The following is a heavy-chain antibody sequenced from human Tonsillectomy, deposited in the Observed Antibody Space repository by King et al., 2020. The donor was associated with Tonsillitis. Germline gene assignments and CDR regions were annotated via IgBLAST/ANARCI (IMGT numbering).Heavy chain of an antibody. D-gene: IGHD2-2*01. CDR1: GYSFPNYW. V-gene: IGHV5-51*01. CDR2: IYPGDSDA. J-gene: IGHJ6*02. Sequence: VQLVESGAEVKKPGESLKISCKGSGYSFPNYWIAWVRQMAGKGLEWMGVIYPGDSDARYSPSFHGQVTISDDRSISTAYLQFSSLKASDSAIYYCARQGVAVPAAIIGDYYYGMDVWGQGTTVTVSS. CDR3: ARQGVAVPAAIIGDYYYGMDV.